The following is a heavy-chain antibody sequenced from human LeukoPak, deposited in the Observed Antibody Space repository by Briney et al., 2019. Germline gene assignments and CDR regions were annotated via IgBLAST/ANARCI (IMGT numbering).Heavy chain of an antibody. V-gene: IGHV3-74*01. CDR2: ISTDGSST. CDR1: GFNLSNYW. Sequence: GGSLRLSCAASGFNLSNYWTHWVRQAPGKGLVWVSRISTDGSSTSYAESVRGRFTISRDNAKNTLYVQMNSLRAEDTAVYYCARGACGVYAFDIWGQGAMVTVYS. D-gene: IGHD2-21*01. J-gene: IGHJ3*02. CDR3: ARGACGVYAFDI.